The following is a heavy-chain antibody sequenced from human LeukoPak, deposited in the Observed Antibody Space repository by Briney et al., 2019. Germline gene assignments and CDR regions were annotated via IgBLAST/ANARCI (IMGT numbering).Heavy chain of an antibody. CDR3: ARSLGVTGYCSSTSCYIDY. J-gene: IGHJ4*02. D-gene: IGHD2-2*02. V-gene: IGHV3-21*01. CDR1: GFTFSSYS. Sequence: KPGGSLRLSCAASGFTFSSYSMNWARQAPGKGLEWVSSISSSSSYIYYADSVKGRSTISRDNAKNSLYLQMNSLRAEDTAVYYCARSLGVTGYCSSTSCYIDYWGQGTLVTVSP. CDR2: ISSSSSYI.